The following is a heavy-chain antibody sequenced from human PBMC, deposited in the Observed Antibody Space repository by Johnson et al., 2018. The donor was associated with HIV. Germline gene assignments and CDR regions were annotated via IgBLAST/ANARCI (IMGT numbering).Heavy chain of an antibody. D-gene: IGHD3-10*01. CDR1: GFTFSREN. CDR2: ISYDGSNK. V-gene: IGHV3-30-3*01. Sequence: QVQLVESGGGVVQPGMSLRLSYADSGFTFSRENMHWVRQAPGKGLEWVAVISYDGSNKYYADSVKGRFTISRDNSKNTLYLQMNSLRAEDTAVYYCARPPPWFGEGIGAFDIWGQGTMVTVSS. CDR3: ARPPPWFGEGIGAFDI. J-gene: IGHJ3*02.